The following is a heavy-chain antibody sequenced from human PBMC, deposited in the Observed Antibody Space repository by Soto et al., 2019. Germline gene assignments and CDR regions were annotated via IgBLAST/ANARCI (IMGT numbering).Heavy chain of an antibody. J-gene: IGHJ4*02. V-gene: IGHV4-59*01. CDR3: ARADSSSWYPYFDY. CDR2: IYYSWST. Sequence: SETLSLTCTVSGGSISSYYWSWIRQPPGKGLEWIGYIYYSWSTNYNPSLKSRVTISVDTSKNQFSLKLSSVTAADTAVYYCARADSSSWYPYFDYWGQGTLVTVSS. CDR1: GGSISSYY. D-gene: IGHD6-13*01.